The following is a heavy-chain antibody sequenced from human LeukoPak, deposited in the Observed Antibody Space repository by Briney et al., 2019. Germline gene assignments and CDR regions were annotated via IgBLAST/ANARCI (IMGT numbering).Heavy chain of an antibody. CDR1: GFTFSSYW. CDR3: ARTVRCSSTSCYFWVMDV. J-gene: IGHJ6*02. D-gene: IGHD2-2*01. CDR2: INSDGSST. Sequence: PGGSLRLSCAASGFTFSSYWMHWVRQAPGKGLVWVSRINSDGSSTSYADSVKGRFTISRDNAKNTLYLQMNSLRAEDTAVYYCARTVRCSSTSCYFWVMDVWGQGTTVTVSS. V-gene: IGHV3-74*01.